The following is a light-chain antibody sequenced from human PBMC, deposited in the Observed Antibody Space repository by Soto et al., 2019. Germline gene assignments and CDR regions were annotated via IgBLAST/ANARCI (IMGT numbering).Light chain of an antibody. Sequence: DIQMTQSPSTLSASVGDRVTITCRASQSISSWLAWYQQKPGKAPKLLIYDASSLESGVPSRFSGSGSGTEFTLTISSLQPADFATYYCQQYNSLLYTFGQGTKLEIK. CDR1: QSISSW. V-gene: IGKV1-5*01. CDR3: QQYNSLLYT. J-gene: IGKJ2*01. CDR2: DAS.